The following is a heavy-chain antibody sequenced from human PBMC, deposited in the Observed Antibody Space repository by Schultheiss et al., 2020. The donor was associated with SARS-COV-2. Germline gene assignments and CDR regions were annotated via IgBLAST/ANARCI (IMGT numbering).Heavy chain of an antibody. J-gene: IGHJ4*02. Sequence: GGSLRLSCAASGFTFSSYAMSWVRQAPGKGLDWVSVVSGSGGSTYYADSVKGRFTISRDNSKNTLYLQMNSLRAEDTAVYYCTRGEQAPFDYWGQGTLVTVSS. V-gene: IGHV3-23*01. CDR2: VSGSGGST. CDR1: GFTFSSYA. D-gene: IGHD1/OR15-1a*01. CDR3: TRGEQAPFDY.